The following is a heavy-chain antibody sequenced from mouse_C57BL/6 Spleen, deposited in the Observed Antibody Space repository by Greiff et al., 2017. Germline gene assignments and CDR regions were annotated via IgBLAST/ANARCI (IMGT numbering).Heavy chain of an antibody. CDR3: ARHPDYYGSSYWYFDV. J-gene: IGHJ1*03. V-gene: IGHV2-6-1*01. Sequence: VHLVESGPGLVAPSQSLSISCTVSGFSFTSYGVHWVRQPPGKGLEWLVVIWSDGSTTYNSALKSRLSISKDNPNSQVFLKMNRLQTDDTAMYYCARHPDYYGSSYWYFDVWGTGTTVTVSS. D-gene: IGHD1-1*01. CDR1: GFSFTSYG. CDR2: IWSDGST.